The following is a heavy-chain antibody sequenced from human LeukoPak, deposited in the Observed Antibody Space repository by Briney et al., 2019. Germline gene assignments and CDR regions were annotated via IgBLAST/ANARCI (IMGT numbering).Heavy chain of an antibody. CDR2: IYYSGST. Sequence: TSETLSLTCNVSGGSVSSYYWSWIRQPPGKGLEWIGYIYYSGSTNYNPSLKSRVTISADTSKNQFPLKLSSVTAADTAVYYCARLTALEADKHYYYMDVWGKGTTVTVTS. CDR3: ARLTALEADKHYYYMDV. D-gene: IGHD3-3*01. J-gene: IGHJ6*03. V-gene: IGHV4-59*02. CDR1: GGSVSSYY.